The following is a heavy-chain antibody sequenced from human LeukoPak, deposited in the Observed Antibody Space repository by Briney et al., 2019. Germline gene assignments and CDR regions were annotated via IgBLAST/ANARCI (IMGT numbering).Heavy chain of an antibody. J-gene: IGHJ4*02. Sequence: PGGSLRLSCAGSGFTFNNAWMNWVRQAPGKGLEWVGRIKSQADGATTDYAAPVKGRFTISRDDSKNTLFLQMNSLKADDTAIYYCSTDYGSGSYFSDYWGQGTLVTVSS. D-gene: IGHD3-10*01. CDR1: GFTFNNAW. CDR3: STDYGSGSYFSDY. V-gene: IGHV3-15*01. CDR2: IKSQADGATT.